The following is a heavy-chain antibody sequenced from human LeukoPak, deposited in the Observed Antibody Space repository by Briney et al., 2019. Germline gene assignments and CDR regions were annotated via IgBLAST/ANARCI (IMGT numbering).Heavy chain of an antibody. CDR3: AISGYYSSTFDP. CDR1: GFDFSHYD. J-gene: IGHJ5*02. D-gene: IGHD6-13*01. V-gene: IGHV3-53*01. CDR2: IYSGGST. Sequence: GGSLRLSCAASGFDFSHYDMSWVRQAPGKGLEWVSVIYSGGSTYYADSVKGRFTISRDNSKNTLYLQMNSLRAEDTAVYYCAISGYYSSTFDPWGQGTLVTVSS.